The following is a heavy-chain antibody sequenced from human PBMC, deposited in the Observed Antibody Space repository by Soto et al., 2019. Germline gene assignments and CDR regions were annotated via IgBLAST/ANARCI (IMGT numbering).Heavy chain of an antibody. CDR3: ARGNPIFDSIGLDFDS. V-gene: IGHV4-31*03. D-gene: IGHD3-3*01. Sequence: QVQLQESGPGLVKPSQTLSLTCTVSGVSISSGGYYWSWIRQHPRKGLEWIGHVYYDGRTYYNPSLKSRITMSVDTSESQFSLRLSSLTAADTAVYFCARGNPIFDSIGLDFDSWGQGILVTVSS. CDR1: GVSISSGGYY. CDR2: VYYDGRT. J-gene: IGHJ4*02.